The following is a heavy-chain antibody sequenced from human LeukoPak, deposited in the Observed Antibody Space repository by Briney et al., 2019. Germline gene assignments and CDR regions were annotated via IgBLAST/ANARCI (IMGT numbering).Heavy chain of an antibody. CDR1: GYTFTGYY. D-gene: IGHD3-22*01. CDR2: INPNSGGT. J-gene: IGHJ4*02. CDR3: AREFRTYYYDSSGALLFYYFDY. Sequence: ASVKVSCKASGYTFTGYYMHWVRQAPGQGLEWMGWINPNSGGTNYAQKFQGRVTMTRDTSISTAYMGLSRLRSDDTAVYYCAREFRTYYYDSSGALLFYYFDYWGQGTLVTVSS. V-gene: IGHV1-2*02.